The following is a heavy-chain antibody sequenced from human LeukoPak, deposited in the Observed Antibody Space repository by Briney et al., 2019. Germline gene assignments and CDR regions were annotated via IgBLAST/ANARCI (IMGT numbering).Heavy chain of an antibody. Sequence: GGCLRLSCAASGFTFSSYGMPWVRQAPGKGLEWVAVISYDGSNKYYADSVKGRFTISRDNSKNTLYLQMNSLRAEDTAVYYCAKDREYSSSWAPLDYWGQGTLVTVSS. D-gene: IGHD6-13*01. J-gene: IGHJ4*02. CDR2: ISYDGSNK. V-gene: IGHV3-30*18. CDR1: GFTFSSYG. CDR3: AKDREYSSSWAPLDY.